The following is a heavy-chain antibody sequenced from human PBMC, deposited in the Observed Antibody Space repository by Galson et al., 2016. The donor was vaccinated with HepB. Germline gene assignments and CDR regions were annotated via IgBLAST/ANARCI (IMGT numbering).Heavy chain of an antibody. CDR2: IHQDGGQR. V-gene: IGHV3-7*04. CDR3: ARRMLVGAGFDY. D-gene: IGHD1-26*01. CDR1: GFTFSNYG. J-gene: IGHJ4*02. Sequence: SLRLSCAASGFTFSNYGMHWVRQAPGKGLEWVATIHQDGGQRYYGDSVKGRFTVSRDNAKNSLYLHMNSLRVDDTALYYCARRMLVGAGFDYWGQGALVTVSS.